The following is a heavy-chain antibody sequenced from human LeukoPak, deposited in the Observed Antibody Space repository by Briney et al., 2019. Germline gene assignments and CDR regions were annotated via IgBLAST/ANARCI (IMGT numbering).Heavy chain of an antibody. D-gene: IGHD3-22*01. CDR3: ARGSLGLYYYDSSGYVHFDY. V-gene: IGHV1-69*05. Sequence: ASVKVSCKSSAGTFSSYAISWVRQAPGQGLEWMGRIIPIFGTANYAQKFQGRVTITTEESTRTAYMELSSLRSEDTAVYYCARGSLGLYYYDSSGYVHFDYWGQGTLVTVSS. CDR2: IIPIFGTA. CDR1: AGTFSSYA. J-gene: IGHJ4*02.